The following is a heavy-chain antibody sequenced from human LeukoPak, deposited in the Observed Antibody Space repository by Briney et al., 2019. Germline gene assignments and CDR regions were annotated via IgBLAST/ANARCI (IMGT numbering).Heavy chain of an antibody. CDR1: GFTFSTSW. CDR2: IRGDGRQK. Sequence: GGSLRLSCEASGFTFSTSWMIWVRQAPGKGLEWVANIRGDGRQKYYLDSVKGRFTISRDNAKNSLYLQMNSLRAEDTGVYYCTRDRNYGDLGYDAFDIWGQGTMVTVSS. D-gene: IGHD4-17*01. CDR3: TRDRNYGDLGYDAFDI. J-gene: IGHJ3*02. V-gene: IGHV3-7*01.